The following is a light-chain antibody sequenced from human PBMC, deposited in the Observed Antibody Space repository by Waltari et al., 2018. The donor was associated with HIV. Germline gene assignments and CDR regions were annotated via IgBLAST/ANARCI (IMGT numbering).Light chain of an antibody. J-gene: IGKJ3*01. CDR3: MQALQTPFT. Sequence: EIEMTQSPLSLPVTPGERASISCTSSQSLRHSDESNYLAWYLQKPGQSPQLLIYLGSNRAYEVPDRFSGSGSGTDFTLKISRVEAEDVGVYYCMQALQTPFTFGPGTTVNIK. V-gene: IGKV2-28*01. CDR2: LGS. CDR1: QSLRHSDESNY.